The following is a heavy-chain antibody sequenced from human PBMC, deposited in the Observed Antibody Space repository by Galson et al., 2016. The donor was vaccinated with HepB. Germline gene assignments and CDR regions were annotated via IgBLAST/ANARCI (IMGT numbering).Heavy chain of an antibody. V-gene: IGHV5-51*01. CDR2: IYPADSDA. Sequence: QSGAEVKKPGESLKISCKASGYSFPNYWIGWVRQMPGKGLEWVGIIYPADSDARYSPSFQGQVTISADKSVSTAYLQWSSLKASDTAMYYCARHRYSGSYCWVDWGQGTLVTVSS. J-gene: IGHJ4*02. CDR1: GYSFPNYW. CDR3: ARHRYSGSYCWVD. D-gene: IGHD1-26*01.